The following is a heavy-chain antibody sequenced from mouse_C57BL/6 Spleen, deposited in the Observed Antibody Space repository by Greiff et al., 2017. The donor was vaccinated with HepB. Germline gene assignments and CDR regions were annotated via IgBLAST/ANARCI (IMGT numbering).Heavy chain of an antibody. CDR3: ARGGYYDYGAWFAY. CDR1: GYTFTSYW. V-gene: IGHV1-53*01. Sequence: QVQLKQPGTELVKPGASVKLSCKASGYTFTSYWMHWVKQRPGQGLEWIGNINPSNGGTNYNEKFKSKATLTVDKSSSTAYMQLSSLTSEDAAVYYCARGGYYDYGAWFAYWGQGTLVIVSA. J-gene: IGHJ3*01. CDR2: INPSNGGT. D-gene: IGHD2-4*01.